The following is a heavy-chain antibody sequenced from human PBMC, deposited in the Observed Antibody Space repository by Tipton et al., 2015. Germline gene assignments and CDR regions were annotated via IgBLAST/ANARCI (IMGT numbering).Heavy chain of an antibody. Sequence: TLSLTCTVSGGSVSSGSFYWSWVRQPSGKGLEWIGHIYDSGSTYYNPSLKSRVSISVDTSKNQFSLRLSSVTAADTAVYYCAREVWYYDSSGYDYWGQGTLVTVSS. J-gene: IGHJ4*02. CDR3: AREVWYYDSSGYDY. CDR1: GGSVSSGSFY. CDR2: IYDSGST. V-gene: IGHV4-61*01. D-gene: IGHD3-22*01.